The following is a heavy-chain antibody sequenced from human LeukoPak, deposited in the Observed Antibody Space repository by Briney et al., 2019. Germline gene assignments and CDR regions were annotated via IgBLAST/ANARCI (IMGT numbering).Heavy chain of an antibody. CDR2: ISYDGSNK. V-gene: IGHV3-30*03. CDR3: ASSLAPREVRGPYDY. Sequence: PGGSLRLSCAASGFTLSSYSMNWVRQGPGKGLEWVAVISYDGSNKYYADSVKGRFTISRDNSKNTLYLQMNSLRAEDTAVYYCASSLAPREVRGPYDYWGQGTLVTVSS. D-gene: IGHD3-10*01. J-gene: IGHJ4*02. CDR1: GFTLSSYS.